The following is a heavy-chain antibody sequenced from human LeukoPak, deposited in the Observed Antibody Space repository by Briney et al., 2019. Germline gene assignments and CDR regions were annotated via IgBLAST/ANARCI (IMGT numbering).Heavy chain of an antibody. J-gene: IGHJ5*02. V-gene: IGHV1-69*06. Sequence: ASVKVSCKASGGTFSSYAISWVRQAPGQGLEWMGRIIPIFGTANYAQKFQGRVTITADKSTSTAYMELSSLRSEDTAVYYCARGGRGIHTPYNWFDPWGQATLVTVSS. D-gene: IGHD2-15*01. CDR2: IIPIFGTA. CDR3: ARGGRGIHTPYNWFDP. CDR1: GGTFSSYA.